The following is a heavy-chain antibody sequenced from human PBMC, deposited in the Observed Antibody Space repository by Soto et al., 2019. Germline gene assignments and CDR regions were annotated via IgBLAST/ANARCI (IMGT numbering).Heavy chain of an antibody. CDR3: ARAGYDSSGYYFYAMDV. J-gene: IGHJ6*02. D-gene: IGHD3-22*01. Sequence: EEQLVESGGGLVQPGGSLRLSCVASGFILSVYDMHWVRQATGEGLEWVSAIGTAGDPYYSGSVKGRFTISRGNAENSVYLQMNSLRAGDTAVYYCARAGYDSSGYYFYAMDVWGPGTTVTVS. CDR2: IGTAGDP. V-gene: IGHV3-13*05. CDR1: GFILSVYD.